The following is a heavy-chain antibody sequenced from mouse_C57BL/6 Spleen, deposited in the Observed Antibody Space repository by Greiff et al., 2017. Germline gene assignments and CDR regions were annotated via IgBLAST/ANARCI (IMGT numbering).Heavy chain of an antibody. CDR1: GYTFTSYW. CDR2: IYPGSGST. V-gene: IGHV1-55*01. D-gene: IGHD3-2*02. CDR3: ARQLRLKEFAY. J-gene: IGHJ3*01. Sequence: QVQLQQPGAELVKPGASVKMSCKASGYTFTSYWITWVKQRPGQGLEWIGDIYPGSGSTNYNEKFKSKATLTVYTSSSTAYMQLSSLTSEDSAVYYCARQLRLKEFAYWGHGTLVTVSA.